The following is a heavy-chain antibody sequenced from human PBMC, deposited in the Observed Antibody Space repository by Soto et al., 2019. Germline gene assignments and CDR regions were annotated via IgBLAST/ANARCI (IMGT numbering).Heavy chain of an antibody. J-gene: IGHJ4*02. CDR2: ISSNGGSP. D-gene: IGHD1-1*01. Sequence: PGGSLRLSCSASGFAFSSYAMHWVRQAPGKGLEYVSAISSNGGSPYYADSVKGRFTISRDNSKNTLYLQMSSLRAEDTTVHYCVKDDDPGPNYFDYWGQGTLVTVSS. CDR3: VKDDDPGPNYFDY. CDR1: GFAFSSYA. V-gene: IGHV3-64D*06.